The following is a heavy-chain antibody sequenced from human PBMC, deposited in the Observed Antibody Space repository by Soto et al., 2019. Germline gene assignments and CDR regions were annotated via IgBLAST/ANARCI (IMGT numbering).Heavy chain of an antibody. V-gene: IGHV1-69*13. Sequence: SVKVSCKASGGTFSSYAISWVRQAPGQGLEWMGGIIPIFGTANYAQKFQGRVTITADESTSTAYMELSSLRSEDTAVYYCARDHDMVRGVILNRKYGMDVWGQGTTVTVSS. CDR1: GGTFSSYA. CDR2: IIPIFGTA. J-gene: IGHJ6*02. D-gene: IGHD3-10*01. CDR3: ARDHDMVRGVILNRKYGMDV.